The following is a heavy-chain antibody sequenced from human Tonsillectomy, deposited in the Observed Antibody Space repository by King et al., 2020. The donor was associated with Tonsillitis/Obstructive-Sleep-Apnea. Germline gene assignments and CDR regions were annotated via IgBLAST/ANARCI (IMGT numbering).Heavy chain of an antibody. Sequence: VQLVESGGGVVQPGRSLRLSCAASGFTFSRYAMHWVRQAPGRGLEWLAVISFDVRNKYYADSLKGRFTISGDHSKNTQYLPMNSLIGEDTAWYYCAKELEEGGQGLTTDWFDPWGQGTLVTVSS. CDR2: ISFDVRNK. J-gene: IGHJ5*02. CDR3: AKELEEGGQGLTTDWFDP. CDR1: GFTFSRYA. D-gene: IGHD4-11*01. V-gene: IGHV3-30*18.